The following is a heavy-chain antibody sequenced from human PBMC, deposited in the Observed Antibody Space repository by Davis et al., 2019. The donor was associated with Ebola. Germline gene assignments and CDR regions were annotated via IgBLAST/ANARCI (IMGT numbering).Heavy chain of an antibody. CDR2: INHSGST. J-gene: IGHJ6*03. CDR1: GGSFSGYY. D-gene: IGHD6-13*01. Sequence: PSETLSLTCAVYGGSFSGYYWSWIRQPPGKGLEWIGEINHSGSTNYNPSLKSRVTISVDTSKNQFSLKLSSVTAADTAVYYCARHGRIAAAGLYYYYMDVWGKGTTVTVSS. CDR3: ARHGRIAAAGLYYYYMDV. V-gene: IGHV4-34*01.